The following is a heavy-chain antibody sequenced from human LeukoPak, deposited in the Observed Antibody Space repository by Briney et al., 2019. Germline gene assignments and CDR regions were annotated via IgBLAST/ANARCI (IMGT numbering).Heavy chain of an antibody. CDR2: IYSGGST. D-gene: IGHD2-15*01. CDR3: AKVYCSGGSCYGEYFQH. J-gene: IGHJ1*01. V-gene: IGHV3-53*01. Sequence: GGSLRLSCAASGFTVSSNYMSWVRQAPGKGLEWVSVIYSGGSTYYADSVKGRFTISRDNSKNTLYLQMNSLRAEDTAVYYCAKVYCSGGSCYGEYFQHWGQGTLVTVSS. CDR1: GFTVSSNY.